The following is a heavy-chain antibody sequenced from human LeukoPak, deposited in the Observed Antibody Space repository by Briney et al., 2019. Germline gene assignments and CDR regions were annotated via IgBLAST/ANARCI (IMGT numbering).Heavy chain of an antibody. V-gene: IGHV4-59*01. CDR1: GGSISKYY. D-gene: IGHD5-18*01. Sequence: PSETLSLTCTVSGGSISKYYWSWIRQPPGKGLEWIGYIYYSGSTNYNPSLKSRVTISVDTSKNQLSLKMRSVTAADTAVYYCARDRGYSYGLQNWYFDLWGRGTLVTVSS. J-gene: IGHJ2*01. CDR2: IYYSGST. CDR3: ARDRGYSYGLQNWYFDL.